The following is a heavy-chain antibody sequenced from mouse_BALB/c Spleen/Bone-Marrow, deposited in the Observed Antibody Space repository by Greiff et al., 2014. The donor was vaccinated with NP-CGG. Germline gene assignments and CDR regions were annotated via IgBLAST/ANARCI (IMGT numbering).Heavy chain of an antibody. Sequence: VQLQQPGAELVKPGASVKLSCTASGFNIKDTYMHWVKQRPEQGLEWIGRIDPANGNTKYDPKFQGKATITADTSSNTAYLQLSSLTSEDTAVYYCARSGYGSSLFAYWGQGPLFTVSA. CDR3: ARSGYGSSLFAY. D-gene: IGHD1-1*01. CDR2: IDPANGNT. CDR1: GFNIKDTY. V-gene: IGHV14-3*02. J-gene: IGHJ3*01.